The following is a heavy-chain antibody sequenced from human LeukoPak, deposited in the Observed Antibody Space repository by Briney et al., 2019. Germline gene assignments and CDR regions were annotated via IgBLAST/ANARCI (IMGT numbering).Heavy chain of an antibody. CDR1: GGSISSYY. V-gene: IGHV4-4*09. D-gene: IGHD6-13*01. CDR3: AGCTAAAYFDY. J-gene: IGHJ4*02. Sequence: SETLSLTCTVSGGSISSYYWSWIRQPPGKGLEWIGYIYTSGSTNYNPSLKSRVTISVDTSKNQFSLKLSSVTAADTAMYYCAGCTAAAYFDYWGQGTLVTVSS. CDR2: IYTSGST.